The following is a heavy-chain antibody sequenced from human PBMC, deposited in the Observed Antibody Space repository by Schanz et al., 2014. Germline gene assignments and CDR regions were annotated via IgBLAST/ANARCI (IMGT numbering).Heavy chain of an antibody. CDR3: ARDMTSMGESGFYYYGMDV. CDR2: ISYDGSLK. D-gene: IGHD1-26*01. J-gene: IGHJ6*02. CDR1: GFTFSSYA. V-gene: IGHV3-30-3*01. Sequence: QEQLVESGGGAVQPGRSLRLSCAASGFTFSSYAVDWIRQAPGQGLEWVSFISYDGSLKSYLDSVKGRFTISRDNPKNTLYLQMNSLRAEDTAVYYCARDMTSMGESGFYYYGMDVWGQGTTATVSS.